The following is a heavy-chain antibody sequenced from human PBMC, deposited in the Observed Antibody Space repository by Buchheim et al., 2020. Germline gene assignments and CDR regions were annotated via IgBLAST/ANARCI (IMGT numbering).Heavy chain of an antibody. CDR3: ARWVPGDSKGKEGFDY. CDR1: GGSISSYY. D-gene: IGHD3-22*01. V-gene: IGHV4-59*01. CDR2: IYYSGST. Sequence: QVQLQESGPGLVKPSETLSLTCTVSGGSISSYYWSWIRQPPGKGLEWIGYIYYSGSTNYNPSLKSRVTISVDTFKNQFSLKLSSVTAADTAVYYCARWVPGDSKGKEGFDYWGQGTL. J-gene: IGHJ4*02.